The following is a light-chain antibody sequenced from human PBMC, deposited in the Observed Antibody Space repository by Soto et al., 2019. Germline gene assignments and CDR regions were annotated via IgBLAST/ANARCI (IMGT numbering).Light chain of an antibody. V-gene: IGKV3-15*01. CDR3: QQYADWPLT. CDR1: RTIGTN. J-gene: IGKJ4*01. Sequence: IVMTQSPATVSVSPGEITSLSCRASRTIGTNLGWYQQKPGQAPRLLISKTSNRATGVPARFSGSGSGTEFTLTITSLQSEDIAVYYCQQYADWPLTFGGGTKVDIK. CDR2: KTS.